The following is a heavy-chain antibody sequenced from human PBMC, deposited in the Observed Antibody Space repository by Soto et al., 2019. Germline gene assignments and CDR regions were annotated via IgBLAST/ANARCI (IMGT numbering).Heavy chain of an antibody. D-gene: IGHD2-2*02. V-gene: IGHV1-18*04. CDR3: ARVGPTYCSSTSCYTRRPDWFDP. CDR1: GYTFTSYG. Sequence: GASVKVSCKASGYTFTSYGMSWVRQARGQGLEWMGWISAYNGNTNYAQKLQGRVTMTTDTSTSTAYMELRSLRSDDTAVYYCARVGPTYCSSTSCYTRRPDWFDPWGQGTLVTVSS. J-gene: IGHJ5*02. CDR2: ISAYNGNT.